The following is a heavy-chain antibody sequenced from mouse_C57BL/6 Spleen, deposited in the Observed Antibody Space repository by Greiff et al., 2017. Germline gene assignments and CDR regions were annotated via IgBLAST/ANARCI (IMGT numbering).Heavy chain of an antibody. J-gene: IGHJ3*01. CDR3: ARVGDYDPRFAY. CDR2: IYPGDGDT. Sequence: VQLQQSGPELVKPGASVKISCKASGYAFSSSWMNWVKQRPGKGLEWIGRIYPGDGDTNYNGKFKGKATLTADKSSSTAYMQLSSLTSEDSAVYFCARVGDYDPRFAYWGQGTLVTVSA. CDR1: GYAFSSSW. V-gene: IGHV1-82*01. D-gene: IGHD2-4*01.